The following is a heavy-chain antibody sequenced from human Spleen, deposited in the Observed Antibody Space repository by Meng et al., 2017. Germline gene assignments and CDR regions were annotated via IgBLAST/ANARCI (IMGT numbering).Heavy chain of an antibody. CDR3: ARDKSDYDFWSGYFAVTSNWFDP. D-gene: IGHD3-3*01. CDR1: GYTFTGYY. V-gene: IGHV1-2*06. J-gene: IGHJ5*02. Sequence: ASVKVSCKASGYTFTGYYMHWVRQAPGQGLEWMGRINPNSGGTNYAQKFQGRVTMTRDTSISTAYMELSRLRSDDTAVYYCARDKSDYDFWSGYFAVTSNWFDPWGQGTLVTVSS. CDR2: INPNSGGT.